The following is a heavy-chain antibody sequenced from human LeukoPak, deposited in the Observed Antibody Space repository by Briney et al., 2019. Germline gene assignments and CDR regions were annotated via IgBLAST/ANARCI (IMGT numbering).Heavy chain of an antibody. CDR3: ASIRLHAFDI. V-gene: IGHV4-39*02. D-gene: IGHD3-3*02. CDR1: GGSISSSSYY. Sequence: PSETLSLTCTVSGGSISSSSYYWGWIRQPPGKGLEWIGSIYYSGSTYYNPSLKSRVTISVDTSKNHFSLKLSSVTAADTAVYYRASIRLHAFDIWGQGTMVTASS. CDR2: IYYSGST. J-gene: IGHJ3*02.